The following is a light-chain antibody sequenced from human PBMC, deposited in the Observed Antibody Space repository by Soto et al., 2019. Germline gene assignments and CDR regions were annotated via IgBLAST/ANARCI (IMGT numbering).Light chain of an antibody. CDR1: SNDVGRFDY. V-gene: IGLV2-11*01. Sequence: QSVLTQPRSVSGSPGQSVTISCTGTSNDVGRFDYVSWYQQHPGKAPKVIIYDVNERPSGVPNRFSGSKSGNTASLTISGLQADDEADYYCCSYAGSSTPYVFGTGTKVTVL. CDR2: DVN. J-gene: IGLJ1*01. CDR3: CSYAGSSTPYV.